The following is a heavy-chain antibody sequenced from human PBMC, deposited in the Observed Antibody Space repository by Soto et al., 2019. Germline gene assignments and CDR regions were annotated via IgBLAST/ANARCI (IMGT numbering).Heavy chain of an antibody. CDR3: ARRYYDNLTGLPYYFDY. V-gene: IGHV2-5*02. CDR2: IYWDDDR. Sequence: QVTLKEAGPTLLKPTQTLTLTCTFSGFSLSTSGMGVGWIRQPPGKALEWLALIYWDDDRRHSPSLKSRLTITMDPSTNHVGLTMTNMDPVDTARYYCARRYYDNLTGLPYYFDYWGQGTLVTVSS. D-gene: IGHD3-9*01. CDR1: GFSLSTSGMG. J-gene: IGHJ4*02.